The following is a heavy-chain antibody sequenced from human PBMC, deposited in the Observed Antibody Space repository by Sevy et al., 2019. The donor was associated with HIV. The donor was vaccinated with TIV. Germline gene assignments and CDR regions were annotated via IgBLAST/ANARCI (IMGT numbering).Heavy chain of an antibody. Sequence: GESLKISCKGSGYSFTSYWIGWVRQMPGKGLEWMGIIYPGDSDTRYSPSFQGQVTISADKSISTAYLQWSSLKASDTAMYYCARTDCSSTSCYLPPLTGYSSSWYFDYWGQGTLVTVSS. CDR1: GYSFTSYW. CDR2: IYPGDSDT. J-gene: IGHJ4*02. CDR3: ARTDCSSTSCYLPPLTGYSSSWYFDY. D-gene: IGHD2-2*01. V-gene: IGHV5-51*01.